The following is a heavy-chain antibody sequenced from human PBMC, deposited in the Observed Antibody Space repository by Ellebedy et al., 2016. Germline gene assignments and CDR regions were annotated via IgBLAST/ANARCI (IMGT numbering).Heavy chain of an antibody. CDR3: ARVVSGSYYFDS. CDR1: GGSMSTYF. Sequence: SETLSLTCTLSGGSMSTYFWSWIRQSPGKGLEWIGYIYYGGTTNYNPSLKSRVTMSIDPSKNQLSLKLDSVTAADTAVYYCARVVSGSYYFDSWGQGVLVTVSS. D-gene: IGHD1-26*01. V-gene: IGHV4-59*12. J-gene: IGHJ4*02. CDR2: IYYGGTT.